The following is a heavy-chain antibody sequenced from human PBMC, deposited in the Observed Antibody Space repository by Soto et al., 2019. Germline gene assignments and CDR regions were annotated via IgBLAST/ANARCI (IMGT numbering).Heavy chain of an antibody. CDR3: ARGSSSFQDPYSYDAMDV. CDR1: GFTFSDHY. D-gene: IGHD6-13*01. J-gene: IGHJ6*02. V-gene: IGHV3-72*01. Sequence: EVQLVESGGGLVQPGGSLRLSCAASGFTFSDHYRDWVRQAPGEGLEWVGRTRDKANGYTTKYAASWKGRFTIQRDNPGNSLYLKKNRLQTEAPAVYFCARGSSSFQDPYSYDAMDVWGQGPTVTVSS. CDR2: TRDKANGYTT.